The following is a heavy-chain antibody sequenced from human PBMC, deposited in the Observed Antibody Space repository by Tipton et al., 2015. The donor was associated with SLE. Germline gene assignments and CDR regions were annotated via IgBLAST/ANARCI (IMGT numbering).Heavy chain of an antibody. D-gene: IGHD3-16*01. CDR3: ARDRLGESDY. Sequence: SLRLSCAASGFTFSSYSMNWVRQAPGKGLEWVANIKQDGSEKYYVDSVKGRFTISRDNAKNSLYLQMNSLRAEDTAVYYCARDRLGESDYWGQGTLVTVSS. V-gene: IGHV3-7*03. J-gene: IGHJ4*02. CDR2: IKQDGSEK. CDR1: GFTFSSYS.